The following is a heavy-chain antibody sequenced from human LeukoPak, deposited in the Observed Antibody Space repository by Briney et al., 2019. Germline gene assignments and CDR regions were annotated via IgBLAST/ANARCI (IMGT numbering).Heavy chain of an antibody. CDR3: ARRYSPAVGYYYYGMDV. J-gene: IGHJ6*02. CDR2: ISSSSSYI. CDR1: GFTFSSYS. D-gene: IGHD6-13*01. V-gene: IGHV3-21*01. Sequence: GGSLRLSCAASGFTFSSYSMNWVRQAPGKGLEWVSSISSSSSYIYYADSVKGRFTISRDNAKNSLYLQMNSLRAEDTAVYYCARRYSPAVGYYYYGMDVWGQGTTVTVSS.